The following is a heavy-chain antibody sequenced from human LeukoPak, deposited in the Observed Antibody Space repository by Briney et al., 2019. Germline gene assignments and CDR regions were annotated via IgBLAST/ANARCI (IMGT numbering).Heavy chain of an antibody. CDR2: ISGSGGST. D-gene: IGHD5-24*01. Sequence: GGSLRLSCAASGFTFSSYAMSWVRQAPGKGLEWVSAISGSGGSTYYADSVKGRFTISRDNSKNTLYLQMNSLRAEDTAVYYCANYGGRDGCNSYFDYWGQGTLVTVSS. CDR1: GFTFSSYA. V-gene: IGHV3-23*01. CDR3: ANYGGRDGCNSYFDY. J-gene: IGHJ4*02.